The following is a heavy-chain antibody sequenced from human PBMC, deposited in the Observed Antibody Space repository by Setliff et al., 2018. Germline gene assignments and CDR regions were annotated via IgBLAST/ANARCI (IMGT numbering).Heavy chain of an antibody. J-gene: IGHJ4*02. D-gene: IGHD1-7*01. Sequence: ASVKVSCKASGYTFSAYYIHWVRQAPGQGLEWMGWISPHTGVINYAQKFQGRVAMTRDTSISTGSMELSRLRSDDTAVYFCARSTNYGMRFWFDNWGQGALVTVSS. CDR2: ISPHTGVI. CDR1: GYTFSAYY. CDR3: ARSTNYGMRFWFDN. V-gene: IGHV1-2*02.